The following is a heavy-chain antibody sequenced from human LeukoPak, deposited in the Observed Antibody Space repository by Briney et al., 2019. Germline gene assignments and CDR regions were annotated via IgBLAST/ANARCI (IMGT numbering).Heavy chain of an antibody. CDR1: GFTVSTNY. Sequence: GGSLRLSXAASGFTVSTNYISWVRQAPGKGLEWVSVIYSDGKTYYAGSVKGRFTVSRDNSENTVYLQLKSLRPEDTAVYYCARGGLGTAAVLDYWGQGTLVTVSS. V-gene: IGHV3-66*02. J-gene: IGHJ4*02. D-gene: IGHD2-2*02. CDR3: ARGGLGTAAVLDY. CDR2: IYSDGKT.